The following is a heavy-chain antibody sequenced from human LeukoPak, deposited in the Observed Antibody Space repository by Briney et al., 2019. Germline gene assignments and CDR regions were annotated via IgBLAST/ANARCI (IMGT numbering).Heavy chain of an antibody. Sequence: GGSLRLSCAASGFTFSSYWMSWVRQAPGKGLEWVANIKQDGSEKYYVDSVKGRFTISRDNAKNSLYLQMNSLRAEDTAVYYCARDEGYYDSSADAFDIWGQGTMVTVSS. V-gene: IGHV3-7*01. CDR1: GFTFSSYW. J-gene: IGHJ3*02. D-gene: IGHD3-22*01. CDR2: IKQDGSEK. CDR3: ARDEGYYDSSADAFDI.